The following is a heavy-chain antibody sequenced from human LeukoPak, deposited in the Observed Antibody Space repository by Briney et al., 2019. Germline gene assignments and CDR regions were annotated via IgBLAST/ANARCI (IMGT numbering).Heavy chain of an antibody. V-gene: IGHV3-30*18. CDR3: AKDNYYGSGSYYRFTGYYGMDV. J-gene: IGHJ6*02. Sequence: GGSLRLSRAASGFTFSSYGMHWVRQAPGKGLEWVAVISYDGSNKYYADSVKGRFTISRDNSKNTLYLQVNSLRAEDTALYYCAKDNYYGSGSYYRFTGYYGMDVWGQGTTVTVSS. CDR2: ISYDGSNK. D-gene: IGHD3-10*01. CDR1: GFTFSSYG.